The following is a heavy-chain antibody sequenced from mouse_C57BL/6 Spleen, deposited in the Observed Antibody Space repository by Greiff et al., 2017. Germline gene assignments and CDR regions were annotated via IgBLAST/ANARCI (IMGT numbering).Heavy chain of an antibody. CDR2: INPNNGGT. D-gene: IGHD2-4*01. CDR3: AIYYDYPYYAMDY. CDR1: GYTFTDYN. V-gene: IGHV1-18*01. J-gene: IGHJ4*01. Sequence: EVQLQQSGPELVKPGASVKIPCTASGYTFTDYNMDWVKQSHGKSLEWIGDINPNNGGTIYNQKFKGKATLTVDKSSSTAYMERRSLTSADTAVYYCAIYYDYPYYAMDYWGQGTSVTVSS.